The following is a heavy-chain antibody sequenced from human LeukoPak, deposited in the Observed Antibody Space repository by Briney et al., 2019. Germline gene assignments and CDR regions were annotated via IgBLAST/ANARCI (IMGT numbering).Heavy chain of an antibody. Sequence: ASVKVSCKTSGYSFTDYYIHWVRQAPGQGLEWMGWINTKSGRTSSTRKFQGRVTMTRDPSITTVYMDMAWLTSDDTAIYFCARADFIDAGPYLIGPWGQGTLVTVSS. CDR1: GYSFTDYY. J-gene: IGHJ5*02. CDR2: INTKSGRT. D-gene: IGHD3-3*01. CDR3: ARADFIDAGPYLIGP. V-gene: IGHV1-2*02.